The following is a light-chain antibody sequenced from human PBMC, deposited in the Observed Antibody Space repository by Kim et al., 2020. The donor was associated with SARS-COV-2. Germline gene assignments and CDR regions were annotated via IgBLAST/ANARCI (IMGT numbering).Light chain of an antibody. V-gene: IGKV1-39*01. CDR2: AAS. Sequence: ASVGDRVTITCRASQSISSYLNWYQQKPGKAPKLLIYAASSLQSGVPSRFSGSGSGTDFTLTISSLQPEDFATYYCQHSYSTPRTFGQGTKVDI. CDR3: QHSYSTPRT. J-gene: IGKJ1*01. CDR1: QSISSY.